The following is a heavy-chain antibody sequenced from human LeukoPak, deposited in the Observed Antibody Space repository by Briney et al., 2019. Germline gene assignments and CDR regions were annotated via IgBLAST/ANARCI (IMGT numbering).Heavy chain of an antibody. Sequence: SETLSLTCTVSGYSISSSSYYRGWIRQPPGKGLEWIGSIYHSGSTYYNPSLKSRVTISVDTSKNQFSLKLSSVTAADTAVYYCARGVARSSKFHFSYYFDYWGQGTLVTVSS. CDR3: ARGVARSSKFHFSYYFDY. CDR2: IYHSGST. CDR1: GYSISSSSYY. J-gene: IGHJ4*02. D-gene: IGHD6-6*01. V-gene: IGHV4-39*07.